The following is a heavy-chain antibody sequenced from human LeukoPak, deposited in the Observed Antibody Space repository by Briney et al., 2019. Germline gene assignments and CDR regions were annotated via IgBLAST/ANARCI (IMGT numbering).Heavy chain of an antibody. CDR3: ARDRRPLSNYDYYYYGMDV. Sequence: ASVKVSCEASGGTFSSYAISWVRQAPGQGLEWMGGIIPIFGTANYAQKFQGRVTITADESTSKAYVELGSLRSEDTAVYYCARDRRPLSNYDYYYYGMDVWGQGTTVTVSS. V-gene: IGHV1-69*13. CDR2: IIPIFGTA. J-gene: IGHJ6*02. D-gene: IGHD4-11*01. CDR1: GGTFSSYA.